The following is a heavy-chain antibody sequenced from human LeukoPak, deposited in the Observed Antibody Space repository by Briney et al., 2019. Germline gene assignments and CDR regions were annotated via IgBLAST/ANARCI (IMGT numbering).Heavy chain of an antibody. CDR3: AVIVATMMRPSWFDP. D-gene: IGHD5-12*01. CDR1: GGSISSSSYY. J-gene: IGHJ5*02. Sequence: SETLSLTCTVSGGSISSSSYYWGWIRQPPGKGLEWIGSIYYSGSTYYNPSLKSRVTISVDTSKNQFSLKLSSVTAADTAVYYRAVIVATMMRPSWFDPWGQGTLVTVSS. CDR2: IYYSGST. V-gene: IGHV4-39*07.